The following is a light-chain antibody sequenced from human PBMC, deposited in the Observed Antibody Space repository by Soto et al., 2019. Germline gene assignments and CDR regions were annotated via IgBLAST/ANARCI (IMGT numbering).Light chain of an antibody. Sequence: QSALTQPASVSGYPGQSITISCTGTSSDVGSYNLVSWYQQHPGKAPKLMSYEVSKRPSGVSDRFSGSKSGNTASLTISGLQAEYEADYYCCSYAGSSTWVFGGGTKLTVL. CDR3: CSYAGSSTWV. J-gene: IGLJ3*02. CDR1: SSDVGSYNL. CDR2: EVS. V-gene: IGLV2-23*02.